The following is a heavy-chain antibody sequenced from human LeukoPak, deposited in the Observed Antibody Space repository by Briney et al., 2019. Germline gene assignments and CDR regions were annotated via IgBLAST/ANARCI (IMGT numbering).Heavy chain of an antibody. CDR2: ISSSSSYI. D-gene: IGHD3-10*01. CDR3: TTRFTMVRGVIVGY. V-gene: IGHV3-21*03. CDR1: GFTFSTYS. Sequence: GGSLRLSCAASGFTFSTYSMNWVRQAPGKGLEWVSSISSSSSYIFYADSVKGRFTISRDNAKNSLYLQMNSLKTEDTAVYYCTTRFTMVRGVIVGYWGQGTLVTVSS. J-gene: IGHJ4*02.